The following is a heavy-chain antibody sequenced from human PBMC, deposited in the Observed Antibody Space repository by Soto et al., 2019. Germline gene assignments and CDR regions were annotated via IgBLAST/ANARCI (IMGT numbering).Heavy chain of an antibody. D-gene: IGHD3-3*01. Sequence: QVQLVESGGGVVQPGRSLRLSCAASGFTFSSYGMHWVRQAPGKGLEWVAVISYDGSNKYYADSVKGRFTISRDNSKNTLYLPMNSLRAEDTAVYYGAKEIFLEWFSTEGDYYYGMDVWGQGTTVTVSS. J-gene: IGHJ6*02. CDR1: GFTFSSYG. CDR3: AKEIFLEWFSTEGDYYYGMDV. CDR2: ISYDGSNK. V-gene: IGHV3-30*18.